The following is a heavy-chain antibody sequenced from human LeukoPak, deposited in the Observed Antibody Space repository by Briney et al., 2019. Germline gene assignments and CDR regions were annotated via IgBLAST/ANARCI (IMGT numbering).Heavy chain of an antibody. CDR1: GFTFGSYW. CDR2: IKEDGSEK. V-gene: IGHV3-7*01. J-gene: IGHJ4*02. D-gene: IGHD4-17*01. CDR3: ARENDYGDYLDY. Sequence: GGSLRLSCAASGFTFGSYWMTWVRQAPGKGLEWVANIKEDGSEKYYVDSVKGRFTISRDNAKNSLYLQMNSLRAEDTAVYYCARENDYGDYLDYWGQGTLVTVSS.